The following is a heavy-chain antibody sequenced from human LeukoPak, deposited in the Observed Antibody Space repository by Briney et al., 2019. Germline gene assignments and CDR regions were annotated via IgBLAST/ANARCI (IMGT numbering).Heavy chain of an antibody. CDR3: AKGGKWDVTPFDY. D-gene: IGHD1-26*01. J-gene: IGHJ4*02. CDR1: GFTFSDYY. Sequence: GGSLRLSCAASGFTFSDYYMSWIRQAPGKGLEWVSTISGGGGSTYYADSVKGRFTISRDNSKNTLYLQVNSLRAEDTAVYYCAKGGKWDVTPFDYWGQGTLVTVSS. CDR2: ISGGGGST. V-gene: IGHV3-23*01.